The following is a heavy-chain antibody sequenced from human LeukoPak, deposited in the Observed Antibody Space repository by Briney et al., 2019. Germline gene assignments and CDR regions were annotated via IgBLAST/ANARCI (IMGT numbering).Heavy chain of an antibody. CDR3: AASIYCSSTSCYSYFQH. D-gene: IGHD2-2*01. J-gene: IGHJ1*01. CDR2: INPSGGST. Sequence: ASVKVSCKASGYAFTSYYMRWVRQAPGQGLEWMGIINPSGGSTTYAQNFQGRVTITRDMSTSTAYMELSSLRSEDTAVYYCAASIYCSSTSCYSYFQHWGQGTLVTVSS. V-gene: IGHV1-46*01. CDR1: GYAFTSYY.